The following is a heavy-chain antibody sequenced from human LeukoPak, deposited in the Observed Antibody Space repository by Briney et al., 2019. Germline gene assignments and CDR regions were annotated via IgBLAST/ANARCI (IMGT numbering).Heavy chain of an antibody. CDR3: ARPSTALLYYYYGMDV. D-gene: IGHD1-26*01. V-gene: IGHV1-69*13. J-gene: IGHJ6*02. Sequence: GASVKVSCKASGGTFSSYAISWVRQAPGQGLEWMGGIIPIFGTANYAQKFQGRVTITADESTSTAYMELSSLRSGDTAVYYCARPSTALLYYYYGMDVWGQGTTVTVSS. CDR1: GGTFSSYA. CDR2: IIPIFGTA.